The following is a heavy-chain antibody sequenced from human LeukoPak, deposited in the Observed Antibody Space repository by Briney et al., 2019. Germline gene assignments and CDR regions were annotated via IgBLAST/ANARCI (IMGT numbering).Heavy chain of an antibody. J-gene: IGHJ4*02. CDR3: VKDMSSGIVAADMDY. CDR2: ISSSSSYI. D-gene: IGHD6-13*01. V-gene: IGHV3-21*04. Sequence: GGSLRLSCAASGFTFSSYSMNWVRQAPGKGLEWVSSISSSSSYIYYADSVRGRFTISRDNAKNSLYLQMSSLRTEDTALYYCVKDMSSGIVAADMDYWGQGTLVTVSS. CDR1: GFTFSSYS.